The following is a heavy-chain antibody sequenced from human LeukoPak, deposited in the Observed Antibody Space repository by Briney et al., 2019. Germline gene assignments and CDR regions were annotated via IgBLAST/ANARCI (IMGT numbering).Heavy chain of an antibody. CDR3: ARTKHPNCSGGSCYSTRFDP. CDR1: GYTFTSYA. J-gene: IGHJ5*02. Sequence: ASVKVSCTASGYTFTSYAMHWVRQAPGQRLEWMGWINAGNGNTKYSQKFQGRVTITRDTSASTAYMERSSLRSEETAVYYCARTKHPNCSGGSCYSTRFDPWGQGTLVTVSS. CDR2: INAGNGNT. V-gene: IGHV1-3*01. D-gene: IGHD2-15*01.